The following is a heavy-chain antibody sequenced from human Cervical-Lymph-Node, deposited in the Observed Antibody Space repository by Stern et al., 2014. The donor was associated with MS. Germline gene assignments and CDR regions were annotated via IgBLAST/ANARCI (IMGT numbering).Heavy chain of an antibody. D-gene: IGHD3-16*01. CDR2: IIRRCSSI. Sequence: VQLVESGGGLVKPGGSLRLSCAASGFTFSTPAVNWVRQAPGKGLEWVSSIIRRCSSIYYAHSVKGRFTIYAANSRDSLYLQMNSLKVDDTAVYYCLRDGGDYWGQGTLVTVSS. V-gene: IGHV3-21*01. CDR3: LRDGGDY. J-gene: IGHJ4*02. CDR1: GFTFSTPA.